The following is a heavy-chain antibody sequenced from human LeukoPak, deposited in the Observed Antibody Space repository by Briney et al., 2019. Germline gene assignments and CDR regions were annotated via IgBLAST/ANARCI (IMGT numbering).Heavy chain of an antibody. D-gene: IGHD6-13*01. J-gene: IGHJ4*02. CDR3: ANAKQQLVLQFDS. CDR2: ISSSGSTI. Sequence: GGSLRLSCAASGFTFSDYYMSWIRQAPGKGLEWVSYISSSGSTIYYADSVRGRFTISRDNSKNTLYLQMNSLRAEDTAVYFCANAKQQLVLQFDSWGQGTLVTVSS. V-gene: IGHV3-11*01. CDR1: GFTFSDYY.